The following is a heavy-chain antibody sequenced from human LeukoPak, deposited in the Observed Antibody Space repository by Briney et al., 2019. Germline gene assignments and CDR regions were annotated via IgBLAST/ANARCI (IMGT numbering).Heavy chain of an antibody. D-gene: IGHD4-11*01. Sequence: GGSLRLSCAASGFSFSSYWMSWVRQAPGKGLVWVAHINTDGRTTTYADSVKGRFTVVRDNAKNTLYLEMNRLRAEDTAVYYCARDNTYMFDYWGQGTQVTVSS. CDR1: GFSFSSYW. CDR2: INTDGRTT. J-gene: IGHJ4*02. CDR3: ARDNTYMFDY. V-gene: IGHV3-74*01.